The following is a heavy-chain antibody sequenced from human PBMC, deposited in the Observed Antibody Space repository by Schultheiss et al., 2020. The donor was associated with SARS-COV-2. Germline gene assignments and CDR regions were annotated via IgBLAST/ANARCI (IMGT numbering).Heavy chain of an antibody. V-gene: IGHV3-74*01. J-gene: IGHJ6*02. CDR1: GFTFSNSW. CDR3: ATGTHQNLRYSNYGMDV. CDR2: MNPSAGDI. Sequence: GESLKISCAASGFTFSNSWMHWVRQAPGEGLVWVSRMNPSAGDIKYADSVRGRFFISRDNAKNSLYLEMNSLRAEDTAVYYCATGTHQNLRYSNYGMDVWGQGTTVTVSS. D-gene: IGHD1-14*01.